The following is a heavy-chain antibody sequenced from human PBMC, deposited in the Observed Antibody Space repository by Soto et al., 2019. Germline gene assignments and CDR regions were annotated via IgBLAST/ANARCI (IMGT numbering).Heavy chain of an antibody. CDR1: GYRLDGAW. Sequence: GGSLKIPCKGAGYRLDGAWIGWVRQMPGKGLEWMVIIKPGGADLRYSPSFRDQVTISADLAVNTVYLEWTGLKASDTGICYCARQISYFCDFWGQGTLVTVSS. V-gene: IGHV5-51*01. J-gene: IGHJ4*02. D-gene: IGHD3-3*02. CDR3: ARQISYFCDF. CDR2: IKPGGADL.